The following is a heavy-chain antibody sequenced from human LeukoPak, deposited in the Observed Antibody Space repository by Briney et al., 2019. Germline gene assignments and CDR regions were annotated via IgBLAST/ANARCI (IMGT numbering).Heavy chain of an antibody. Sequence: GGSLRLSCAASGFTFSSYAMHWVRQAPGKGLEWVAVISYDGSNKYYADSVKGRFTISRDNSKNTLYLQMNSLRAEDTAVYYCARDRGTGILRFLEWAVAFDIWGQGTMVTVSS. D-gene: IGHD3-3*01. J-gene: IGHJ3*02. CDR2: ISYDGSNK. CDR3: ARDRGTGILRFLEWAVAFDI. V-gene: IGHV3-30-3*01. CDR1: GFTFSSYA.